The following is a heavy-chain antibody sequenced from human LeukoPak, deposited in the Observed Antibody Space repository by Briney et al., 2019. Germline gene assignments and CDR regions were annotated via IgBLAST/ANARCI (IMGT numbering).Heavy chain of an antibody. CDR1: GFAFNKYW. Sequence: GGSLRLSCAASGFAFNKYWVHWVRQVPGKGLVWVSRINGDGSSTMYADSVKGRFTISRDNAKNTLYLQMNSLRAEDTAVYYCARDYGRSRDYGMDVWGQGTTVTVSS. CDR2: INGDGSST. D-gene: IGHD3-10*01. V-gene: IGHV3-74*03. CDR3: ARDYGRSRDYGMDV. J-gene: IGHJ6*02.